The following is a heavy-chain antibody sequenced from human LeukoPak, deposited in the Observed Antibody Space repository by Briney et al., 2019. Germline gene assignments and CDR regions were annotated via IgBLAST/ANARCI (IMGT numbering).Heavy chain of an antibody. J-gene: IGHJ4*02. D-gene: IGHD3-22*01. CDR1: GFTFNSHN. Sequence: PGGSLRLSCAASGFTFNSHNMNWVRQAPGQGLEWVSYISSSGSNIYYADSVKGRFTISRDNAKNSLFLQMNSLRDDDTAVYYCARGRYYDSNGYFDYWGQGTLVTVSS. V-gene: IGHV3-48*02. CDR3: ARGRYYDSNGYFDY. CDR2: ISSSGSNI.